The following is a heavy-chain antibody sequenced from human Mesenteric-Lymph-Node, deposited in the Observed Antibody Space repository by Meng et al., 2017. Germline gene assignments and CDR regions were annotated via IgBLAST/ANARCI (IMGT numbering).Heavy chain of an antibody. V-gene: IGHV3-30*04. CDR2: IAYDGSNK. CDR3: ARLAITYFDY. D-gene: IGHD5-18*01. Sequence: QVRLVESGGGVVQPGRSLRLSCAASGFTFSSFAMHWVRQAPGKGLEWVALIAYDGSNKYYADSVKGRFTISRDNSKNIVFLQMNSLRADDTAVYYCARLAITYFDYWGQGTLVTVSS. J-gene: IGHJ4*02. CDR1: GFTFSSFA.